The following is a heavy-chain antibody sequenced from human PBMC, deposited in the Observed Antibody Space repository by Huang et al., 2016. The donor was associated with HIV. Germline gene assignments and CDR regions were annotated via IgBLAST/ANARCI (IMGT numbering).Heavy chain of an antibody. D-gene: IGHD1-26*01. V-gene: IGHV3-53*01. CDR3: ARGGNTVGYFDN. Sequence: EVQLVESGGGLIQPGGSLRLSCAASGFTVSGTYMSWVRQAPRKGLELVSVSDSGGTTYFADSVKGRFTFSRDNSKNTVYLQMNSLRADDTAVYYCARGGNTVGYFDNWGQGTLVTVSS. CDR2: SDSGGTT. J-gene: IGHJ4*02. CDR1: GFTVSGTY.